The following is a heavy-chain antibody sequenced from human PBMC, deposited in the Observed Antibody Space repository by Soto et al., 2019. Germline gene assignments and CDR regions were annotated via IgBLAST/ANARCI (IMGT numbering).Heavy chain of an antibody. V-gene: IGHV1-18*01. CDR2: ISAYNGNT. Sequence: GASVKVSCKASGYTFTSYGISWVRQAPGQGLEWMGWISAYNGNTNYAQKLQGRVTMTTDTSTSTAYMELRSLRSDDTAVYYCATLSGIAVAGTAPPVDYWGQGTLVTVSS. CDR1: GYTFTSYG. CDR3: ATLSGIAVAGTAPPVDY. J-gene: IGHJ4*02. D-gene: IGHD6-19*01.